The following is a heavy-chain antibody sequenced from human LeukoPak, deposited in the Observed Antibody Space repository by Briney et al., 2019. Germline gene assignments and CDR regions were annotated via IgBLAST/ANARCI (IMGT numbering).Heavy chain of an antibody. CDR3: ARAAYSSSWPDSFDY. J-gene: IGHJ4*02. V-gene: IGHV4-30-2*01. Sequence: PSETLSLTCAVSGGSISSGSYSWSWIRQPPGKGLEWIGYIYPRGSTYYNPSLKSRVTMSLDRSANQFSLNLSSVTTADTAVYYCARAAYSSSWPDSFDYWGQGTLVTVSS. CDR1: GGSISSGSYS. D-gene: IGHD6-13*01. CDR2: IYPRGST.